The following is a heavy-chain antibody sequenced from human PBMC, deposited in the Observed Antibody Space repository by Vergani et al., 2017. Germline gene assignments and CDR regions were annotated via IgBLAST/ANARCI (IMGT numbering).Heavy chain of an antibody. D-gene: IGHD3-9*01. CDR1: GGSFSGYY. CDR3: ARGKLIVRYSIRTNWFDP. Sequence: QVQLQQWGAGLLKPSETLSLTCAVYGGSFSGYYWSWIRQPPGKGLEWIGEINHSGSTNYNPSLKSRVTISVDTSKNQFSLKLSSVTAADTAVYYCARGKLIVRYSIRTNWFDPWGQGTLVTVSS. J-gene: IGHJ5*02. V-gene: IGHV4-34*01. CDR2: INHSGST.